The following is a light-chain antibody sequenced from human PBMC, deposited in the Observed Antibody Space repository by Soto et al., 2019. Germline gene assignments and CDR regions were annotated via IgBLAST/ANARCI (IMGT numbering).Light chain of an antibody. CDR3: ASWDDSLNVWV. J-gene: IGLJ3*02. Sequence: QSVLTQPPSASGTPGHMVTISCSGSSSNIGDNPVNWYQQLPGTAPKLLIFSNFQRPSGVPDRYSGSKSGSSASLAISGLQSEDEADYYCASWDDSLNVWVFGGGTKLTVL. CDR1: SSNIGDNP. V-gene: IGLV1-44*01. CDR2: SNF.